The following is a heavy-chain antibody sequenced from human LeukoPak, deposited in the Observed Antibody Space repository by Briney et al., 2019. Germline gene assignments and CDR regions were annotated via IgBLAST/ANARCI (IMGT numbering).Heavy chain of an antibody. CDR1: GGSISSYY. D-gene: IGHD3-3*01. J-gene: IGHJ4*01. Sequence: SETLSLTCTVSGGSISSYYWSWIRQPAGKGLQWIGRIYSSGSANYNPSLKSRVTMSVDTSKNQFSLRLNSMTGADTAVYYCARDLGFWSGPDYWGHGTLVTVSS. CDR3: ARDLGFWSGPDY. V-gene: IGHV4-4*07. CDR2: IYSSGSA.